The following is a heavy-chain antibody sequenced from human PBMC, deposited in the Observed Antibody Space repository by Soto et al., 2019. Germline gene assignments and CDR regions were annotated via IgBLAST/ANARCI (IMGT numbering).Heavy chain of an antibody. Sequence: QVQLVQSGAEVKKPGASVKVSCKASGYTFSTYGISWVRQAPGQGLEWLGWISAYNGNTNDAQKFQGRVIMTTDTSTSTAYMELRSLRSDDTAMYFCARDLIASRPGWFDPWGQGTLVTVSS. CDR2: ISAYNGNT. D-gene: IGHD6-6*01. J-gene: IGHJ5*02. CDR1: GYTFSTYG. CDR3: ARDLIASRPGWFDP. V-gene: IGHV1-18*04.